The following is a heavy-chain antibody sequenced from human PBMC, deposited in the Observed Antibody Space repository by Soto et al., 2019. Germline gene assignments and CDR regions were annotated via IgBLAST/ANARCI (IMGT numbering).Heavy chain of an antibody. CDR1: GYTFTGNF. D-gene: IGHD2-21*02. J-gene: IGHJ6*02. CDR3: ARARVGTTPPTERSQFYYGMAV. V-gene: IGHV1-2*02. CDR2: INPNNGVT. Sequence: ASVKVSCKDSGYTFTGNFMHWVRQAPGQGLEWVGWINPNNGVTKYAQKFQGRVSLTRDTSTTTAYMDLSRVRSDDTAVYYCARARVGTTPPTERSQFYYGMAVGGQGTTVTV.